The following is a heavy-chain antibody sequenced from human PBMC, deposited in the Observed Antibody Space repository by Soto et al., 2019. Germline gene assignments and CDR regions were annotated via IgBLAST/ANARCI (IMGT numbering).Heavy chain of an antibody. Sequence: PGGSLILSCAAPVLTFSSYAISWFRQAPGTGLEWVSAISGSGGSTYYADSVKGRFTISRDNSKNTLYLQMNSLRAEDTAVYYCAKWGSVAWFDPWGQGTLVTVSS. CDR2: ISGSGGST. CDR1: VLTFSSYA. CDR3: AKWGSVAWFDP. V-gene: IGHV3-23*01. J-gene: IGHJ5*02. D-gene: IGHD2-21*01.